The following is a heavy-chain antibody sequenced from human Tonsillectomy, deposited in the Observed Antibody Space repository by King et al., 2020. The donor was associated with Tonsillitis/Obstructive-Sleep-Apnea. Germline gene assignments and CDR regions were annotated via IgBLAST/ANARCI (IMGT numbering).Heavy chain of an antibody. D-gene: IGHD4-17*01. Sequence: VQLGESGGGLVKPGGSLRLSCAASGFPFSDYYMSLIRHAPGKGLEWVSYFRSNSSSTNYADSVKGRFTISRDNAKNSLNLQMNSLRAEDTAVYYCAGKGGTTVTYWYFDLWGRGTLVTVSS. CDR2: FRSNSSST. J-gene: IGHJ2*01. CDR3: AGKGGTTVTYWYFDL. CDR1: GFPFSDYY. V-gene: IGHV3-11*05.